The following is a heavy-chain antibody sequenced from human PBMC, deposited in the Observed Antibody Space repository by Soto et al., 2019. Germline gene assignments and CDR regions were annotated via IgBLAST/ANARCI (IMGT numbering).Heavy chain of an antibody. CDR3: ARGYYYDSSVYYYKSYYYGMDF. CDR1: GFTFTNHE. D-gene: IGHD3-22*01. V-gene: IGHV3-48*03. Sequence: GGSLRLSCEASGFTFTNHEMNWVRQAPGKGLEWVAYISRSGTINYADSVKGRFTISRDNAKNSLYLQMNSLRAEDTAVYYCARGYYYDSSVYYYKSYYYGMDFWCQGTTVTVSS. CDR2: ISRSGTI. J-gene: IGHJ6*02.